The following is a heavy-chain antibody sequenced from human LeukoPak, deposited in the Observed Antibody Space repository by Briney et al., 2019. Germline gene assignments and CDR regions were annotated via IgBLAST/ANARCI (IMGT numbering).Heavy chain of an antibody. CDR1: GYTFTIFD. V-gene: IGHV1-8*01. J-gene: IGHJ4*02. CDR2: MKSNNGHT. CDR3: ARGPPNWGMVGY. Sequence: ASVTVSCTASGYTFTIFDFNWVRQATGQGLEWMGWMKSNNGHTGYAQKFQGRVTMTRDTSISTAYMELSSLTSEDTAVYYCARGPPNWGMVGYWGQGTLVTVSS. D-gene: IGHD7-27*01.